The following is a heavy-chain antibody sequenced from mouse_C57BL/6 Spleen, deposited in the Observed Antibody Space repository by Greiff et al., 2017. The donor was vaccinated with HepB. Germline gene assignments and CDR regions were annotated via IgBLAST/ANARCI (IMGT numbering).Heavy chain of an antibody. CDR1: GYAFSSYW. CDR2: IYPGDGDT. Sequence: VQLQQSGAELVKPGASVKISCKASGYAFSSYWMNWVKQRPGKGLEWIGQIYPGDGDTNYNGKFKGKATLTADKSFSTAYMQLSSLTSEDSAVYFCAREEDSEYFDYWGQGTTLTVAS. J-gene: IGHJ2*01. CDR3: AREEDSEYFDY. D-gene: IGHD6-1*01. V-gene: IGHV1-80*01.